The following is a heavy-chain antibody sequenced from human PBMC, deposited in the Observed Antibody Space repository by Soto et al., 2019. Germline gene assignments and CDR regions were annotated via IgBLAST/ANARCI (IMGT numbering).Heavy chain of an antibody. V-gene: IGHV3-48*03. CDR3: AREGWLQFDY. CDR2: ISSSVSTI. D-gene: IGHD5-12*01. Sequence: TGGSLRLSCAASGFTFSSYEMNWVRQAPGKGLEWVSYISSSVSTIYYADSVKGRFTISRDNAKNSLYLQMNSLRAEDTAVYYSAREGWLQFDYWGQGTLVTVSS. J-gene: IGHJ4*02. CDR1: GFTFSSYE.